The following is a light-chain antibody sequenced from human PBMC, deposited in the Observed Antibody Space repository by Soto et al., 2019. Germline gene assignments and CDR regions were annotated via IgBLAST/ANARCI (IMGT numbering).Light chain of an antibody. Sequence: QSALTQPASVSGSPGQSITISCTGTSSDVGGYKYVSWYQHHPGKGPKLMLYDVSNRPSGVSNRFSGSKSGNTASLTISGLRAEDEADYYCSSYTSSTTYVFGTGTQLTVL. V-gene: IGLV2-14*01. CDR3: SSYTSSTTYV. J-gene: IGLJ1*01. CDR1: SSDVGGYKY. CDR2: DVS.